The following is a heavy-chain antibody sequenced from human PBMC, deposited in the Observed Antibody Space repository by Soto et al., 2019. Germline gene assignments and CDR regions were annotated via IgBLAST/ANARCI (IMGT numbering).Heavy chain of an antibody. V-gene: IGHV3-23*01. CDR2: ISGSGGST. D-gene: IGHD2-15*01. CDR1: GFTFSSYA. CDR3: AKGMDIVVVVAAIHYYYYGMDV. J-gene: IGHJ6*02. Sequence: GGSLRLSCAASGFTFSSYAMSWVRQAPGKGLEWVSAISGSGGSTYYADSVKGRFTISRDNSKNTLYLQMNSLRVEDTAVYYCAKGMDIVVVVAAIHYYYYGMDVWGQGTTVTVSS.